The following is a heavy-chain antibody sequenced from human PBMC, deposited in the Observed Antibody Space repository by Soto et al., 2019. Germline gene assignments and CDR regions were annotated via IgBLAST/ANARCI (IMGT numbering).Heavy chain of an antibody. J-gene: IGHJ4*02. CDR2: IKQDGSEQ. CDR3: ATLGRMITVTTYNF. D-gene: IGHD4-17*01. CDR1: GFTFSSYC. Sequence: EVQLVESGGGLVQPGGSLRLSCAASGFTFSSYCMAWVRQAPGKGLEWVANIKQDGSEQYYVDSVKGRFTISRDNAKNSLYLQMNSLRAEDTAVYYCATLGRMITVTTYNFWGQGTLVTASS. V-gene: IGHV3-7*01.